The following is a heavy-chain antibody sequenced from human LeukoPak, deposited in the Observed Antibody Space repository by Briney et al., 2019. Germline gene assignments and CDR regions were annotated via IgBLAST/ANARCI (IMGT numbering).Heavy chain of an antibody. CDR1: GGSISSSSYY. V-gene: IGHV4-39*07. CDR2: IYYSGST. D-gene: IGHD7-27*01. Sequence: PSETLSLTCTVSGGSISSSSYYWGWIRQPPGKGLEWIGSIYYSGSTYYNPSLKSRVTISVDTSKNQFSLKLTSVTAADTAVYYCARMGNRAFDIWGQGTMVTVSS. CDR3: ARMGNRAFDI. J-gene: IGHJ3*02.